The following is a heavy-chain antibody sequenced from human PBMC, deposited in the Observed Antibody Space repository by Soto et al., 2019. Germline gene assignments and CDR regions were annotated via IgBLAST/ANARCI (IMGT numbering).Heavy chain of an antibody. CDR1: GFSLSTSGVD. CDR2: IFWDGDK. D-gene: IGHD2-21*02. V-gene: IGHV2-5*02. CDR3: AHSSRRNRCSGGDCYYFDN. Sequence: SGPTLVNPTQTLTLTCTFSGFSLSTSGVDVGWIRQPPGKALQWLALIFWDGDKRYSPSLRNRLTVTGDASKDQVVLTMTNMDPVDTATYYCAHSSRRNRCSGGDCYYFDNWGQGTQVTVSS. J-gene: IGHJ4*02.